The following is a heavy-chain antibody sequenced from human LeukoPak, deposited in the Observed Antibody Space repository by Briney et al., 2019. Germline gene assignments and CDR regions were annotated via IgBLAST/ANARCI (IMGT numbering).Heavy chain of an antibody. CDR3: ARDYDYGDYPGY. J-gene: IGHJ4*02. D-gene: IGHD4-17*01. V-gene: IGHV3-48*03. CDR1: GFTFSNYE. Sequence: AGGSLRLSCAGYGFTFSNYEMNWVRQAPGKGLEWLSYISSSGSNIKYADSVKGRFTISRDNAKNSLYLQMNSLRAEDTALYYCARDYDYGDYPGYWGQGTLVTVSS. CDR2: ISSSGSNI.